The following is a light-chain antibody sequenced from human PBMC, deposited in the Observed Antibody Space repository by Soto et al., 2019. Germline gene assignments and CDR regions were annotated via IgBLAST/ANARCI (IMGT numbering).Light chain of an antibody. CDR1: SSDVGTYNL. CDR3: CSYAGTNAWV. J-gene: IGLJ3*02. Sequence: QSVLTQPASVSGSPGQSITISCTGTSSDVGTYNLVSWYQQHPGKAPKLMIYEGSKRPSGLSNRFSGSKSGNTASLTISGLQAEDEADYYCCSYAGTNAWVFGGGTKLTVL. CDR2: EGS. V-gene: IGLV2-23*01.